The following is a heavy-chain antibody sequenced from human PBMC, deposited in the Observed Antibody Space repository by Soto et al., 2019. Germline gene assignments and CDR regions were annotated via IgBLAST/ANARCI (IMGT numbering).Heavy chain of an antibody. CDR3: GRAQAYIIDWYVNHYHRDV. J-gene: IGHJ6*03. V-gene: IGHV4-34*01. Sequence: QVQLQQWGAGLLKPSETLSLTCAVYGGSFSGYYWTWIRQSPGQGLEWIGEIDHSGSTNYNPSLKGRVNKSVDPSKHLFSLKRSSVTAAAPPLYYCGRAQAYIIDWYVNHYHRDVGEKGTTATVSS. CDR2: IDHSGST. CDR1: GGSFSGYY. D-gene: IGHD3-9*01.